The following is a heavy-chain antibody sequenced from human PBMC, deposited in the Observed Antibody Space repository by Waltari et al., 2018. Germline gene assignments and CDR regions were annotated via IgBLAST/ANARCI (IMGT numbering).Heavy chain of an antibody. CDR2: TQTDGSTQ. CDR1: GFSGSEPW. Sequence: EVQVVESGGDLVQPGGSLRRSCAASGFSGSEPWSGWVRQAPGQGWEWVANTQTDGSTQYYVGSVKGRFTISRDNAKNSLYLQMNSLRAEDTAVYYCARHGDFCFDYWGQGILVTVSS. J-gene: IGHJ4*02. CDR3: ARHGDFCFDY. V-gene: IGHV3-7*01.